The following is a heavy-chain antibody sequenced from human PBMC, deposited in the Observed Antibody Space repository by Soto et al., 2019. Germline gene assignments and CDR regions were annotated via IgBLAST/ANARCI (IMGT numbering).Heavy chain of an antibody. CDR1: GGSVRTGSYH. V-gene: IGHV4-61*01. CDR3: SRIGGGGDP. D-gene: IGHD3-16*01. J-gene: IGHJ5*02. CDR2: IPNNGSP. Sequence: QVQLQESGPGRVKPSETLSLTCSVSGGSVRTGSYHWSWIRQPPGKGLEWIGFIPNNGSPDYNPSLKSRGVVSIDRSKDQFSLKVSSVTAAGAGGDFWSRIGGGGDPLGQGTLATVSS.